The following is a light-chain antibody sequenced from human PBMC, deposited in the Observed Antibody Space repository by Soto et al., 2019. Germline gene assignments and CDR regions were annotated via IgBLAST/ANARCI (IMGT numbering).Light chain of an antibody. J-gene: IGLJ3*02. CDR3: AAWDDSLTAVL. Sequence: QSVLTQPPSASGTPGQRVTISCSGSSSNIGSNYVYWYQQLSGAAPKLLIHNNDQRPSGVPDRFSGSKSDTSASLAISGLQSADEADYYCAAWDDSLTAVLFGGGTKLTVL. CDR1: SSNIGSNY. CDR2: NND. V-gene: IGLV1-47*02.